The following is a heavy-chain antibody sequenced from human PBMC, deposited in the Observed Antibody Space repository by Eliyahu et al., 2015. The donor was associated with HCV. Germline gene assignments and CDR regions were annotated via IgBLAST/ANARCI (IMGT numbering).Heavy chain of an antibody. CDR1: GGSISSSSYY. CDR3: ARRTIAEVGIDY. V-gene: IGHV4-39*01. Sequence: QLQLQESGPGLVKPSETLSLTCTVSGGSISSSSYYWGWIRQPPGKGLEWIGSIYYSGSTYYNPSLKSRVTISVDTSKNQFSLKLSSVTAADTAVYYCARRTIAEVGIDYWGQGTLVTVSS. CDR2: IYYSGST. D-gene: IGHD6-19*01. J-gene: IGHJ4*02.